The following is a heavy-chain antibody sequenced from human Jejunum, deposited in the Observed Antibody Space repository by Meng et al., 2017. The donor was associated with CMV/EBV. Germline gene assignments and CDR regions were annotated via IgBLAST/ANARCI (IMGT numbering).Heavy chain of an antibody. J-gene: IGHJ4*02. Sequence: VQLVQSRSELKKPGDSVKVSCQAAGSTFTSCSMNWVRHAPGQGLEWMGWININTGNPTYAQGFTGRFVFSLDTSVSTAYLQIDSLKADDTAVYYCARGNGWRFDYWGQGTLVTVSS. CDR1: GSTFTSCS. V-gene: IGHV7-4-1*01. CDR3: ARGNGWRFDY. D-gene: IGHD6-19*01. CDR2: ININTGNP.